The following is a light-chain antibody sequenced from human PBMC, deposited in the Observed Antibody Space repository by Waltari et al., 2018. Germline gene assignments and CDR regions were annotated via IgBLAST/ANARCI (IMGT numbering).Light chain of an antibody. CDR2: YAS. J-gene: IGLJ2*01. V-gene: IGLV3-21*04. CDR3: QVWDSSSDHHVV. Sequence: SYVLTQPPSVSVAPGKTARITCGGNNIGSKSVHWYQQKPGQAPVLVIYYASDRPSGIPERFSGSNSGNTATLTISRVEAGDEADYYCQVWDSSSDHHVVFGGGTKLTVL. CDR1: NIGSKS.